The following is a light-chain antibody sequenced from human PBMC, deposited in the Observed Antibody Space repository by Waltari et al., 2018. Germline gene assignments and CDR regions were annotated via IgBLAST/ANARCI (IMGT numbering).Light chain of an antibody. CDR1: TSDFGGYDY. J-gene: IGLJ3*02. Sequence: QFALTQPASVSGSPGQSITLPCTGSTSDFGGYDYVSWYQHHPGKAPKLMIYDVTTRPSGVSYRFSASKSANTASLTISGLQTEDEADYYCSSYSSSSTLVFGGGTKLTVL. CDR2: DVT. V-gene: IGLV2-14*03. CDR3: SSYSSSSTLV.